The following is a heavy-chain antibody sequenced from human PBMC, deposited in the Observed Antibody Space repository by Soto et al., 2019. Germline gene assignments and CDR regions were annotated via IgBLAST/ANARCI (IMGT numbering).Heavy chain of an antibody. CDR2: IYYSGST. V-gene: IGHV4-39*01. Sequence: SETLSLTCTVSGGSISSSSYYWGWIRQPPGKGLEWIGSIYYSGSTYYNPSLKSRVTISVDTSKNQFSLKLSSVTAADTAVYYCARQAVVKYYYYGMDVWGQGTTVTVSS. D-gene: IGHD2-2*01. CDR1: GGSISSSSYY. CDR3: ARQAVVKYYYYGMDV. J-gene: IGHJ6*02.